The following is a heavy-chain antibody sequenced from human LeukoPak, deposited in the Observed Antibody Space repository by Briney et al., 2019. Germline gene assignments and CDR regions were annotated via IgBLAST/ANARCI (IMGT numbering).Heavy chain of an antibody. Sequence: PGGSLRLSCAASGFTFSSYAMHWVRQAPGKGLEWVAVISYDGSNKYYADSVKGRFTISRDNSKNTLYLQMNSLRAEDTAVYYCARAKDYCSGGSCYDLPLDYWGQGTLVTVSS. CDR1: GFTFSSYA. CDR2: ISYDGSNK. D-gene: IGHD2-15*01. CDR3: ARAKDYCSGGSCYDLPLDY. V-gene: IGHV3-30*04. J-gene: IGHJ4*02.